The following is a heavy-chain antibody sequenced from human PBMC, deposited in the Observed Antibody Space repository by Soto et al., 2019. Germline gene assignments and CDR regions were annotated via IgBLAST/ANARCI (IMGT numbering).Heavy chain of an antibody. Sequence: GASVKVSCKASGNTFASHGFSWVRQAPGQGLEWMGWISGFNGQTNYALKFQGRVTLTTDASTSTAYMELRSLRSDDTAVYFCARVDPRGVGVVRDYWGQGTLVTVCS. V-gene: IGHV1-18*01. CDR1: GNTFASHG. CDR2: ISGFNGQT. D-gene: IGHD3-3*01. CDR3: ARVDPRGVGVVRDY. J-gene: IGHJ4*02.